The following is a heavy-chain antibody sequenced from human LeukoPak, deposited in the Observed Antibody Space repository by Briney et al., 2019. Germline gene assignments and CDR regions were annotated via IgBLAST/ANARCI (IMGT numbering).Heavy chain of an antibody. CDR3: ARDVTGDQSWFFDL. V-gene: IGHV1-2*02. CDR1: GYTFIGYY. Sequence: ASVKVSCKASGYTFIGYYMHWVRQAPGQGLECMGWINPNSGGPNHSQKCQGRVTMTRDTSISTAYMELSRLRSDDTAVYYCARDVTGDQSWFFDLWGGGTLVTVSS. D-gene: IGHD7-27*01. J-gene: IGHJ2*01. CDR2: INPNSGGP.